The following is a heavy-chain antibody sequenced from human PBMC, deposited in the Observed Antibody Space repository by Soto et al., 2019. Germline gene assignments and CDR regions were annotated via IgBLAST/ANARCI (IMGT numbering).Heavy chain of an antibody. CDR1: GFSFSDYG. V-gene: IGHV3-33*01. J-gene: IGHJ6*02. Sequence: GGSLRLSCAASGFSFSDYGMHWVRQAPGKGLEWVAVVWFDGGNEFYADSVKGRFTISRDNAKNTLFLQMNSLRDVDTAVYYCARALSGDYNMYDYYTMDVWGQGTTVTVSS. CDR2: VWFDGGNE. CDR3: ARALSGDYNMYDYYTMDV. D-gene: IGHD1-20*01.